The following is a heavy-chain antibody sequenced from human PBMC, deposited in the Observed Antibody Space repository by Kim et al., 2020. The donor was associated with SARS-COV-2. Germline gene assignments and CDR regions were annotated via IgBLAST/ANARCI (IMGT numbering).Heavy chain of an antibody. CDR1: GGTFSSYT. J-gene: IGHJ6*02. Sequence: SVKVSCKASGGTFSSYTISWVRQAPGQGLEWMGRIIPILGIANYAQKFQGRVTITADKSTSTAYMELSSLRSEDTAVYYCAREGYRDIVVVPAWDYYYYGMDVWGQGTTVTVSS. D-gene: IGHD2-2*01. CDR3: AREGYRDIVVVPAWDYYYYGMDV. V-gene: IGHV1-69*04. CDR2: IIPILGIA.